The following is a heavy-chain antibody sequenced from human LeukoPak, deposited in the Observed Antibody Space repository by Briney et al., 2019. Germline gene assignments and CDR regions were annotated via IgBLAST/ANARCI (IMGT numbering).Heavy chain of an antibody. CDR2: IYYSGST. CDR1: GGSISSSSYY. CDR3: ARLSSGYLFDY. D-gene: IGHD3-22*01. J-gene: IGHJ4*02. Sequence: SETLSLTCTVSGGSISSSSYYWGWIRHPPGKGLEWIGSIYYSGSTYYNLSLKSRVTISVDTSKNQFSLKLSSVTAADTAVYYCARLSSGYLFDYWGQGTLVTVSP. V-gene: IGHV4-39*01.